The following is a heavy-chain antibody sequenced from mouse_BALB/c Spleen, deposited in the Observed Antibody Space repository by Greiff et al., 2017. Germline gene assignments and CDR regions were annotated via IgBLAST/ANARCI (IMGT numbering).Heavy chain of an antibody. V-gene: IGHV2-9*02. D-gene: IGHD1-1*01. CDR2: IWAGGST. CDR1: GFSLTSYG. J-gene: IGHJ3*01. Sequence: QVQLKESGPGLVAPSQSLSITCTVSGFSLTSYGVHWVRQPPGKGLEWLGVIWAGGSTNYNSALMSRLSISKDNSKSQVFLKMNSLQTDDTAMYYCARAHYYGSSFFAYWGQGTLVTVSA. CDR3: ARAHYYGSSFFAY.